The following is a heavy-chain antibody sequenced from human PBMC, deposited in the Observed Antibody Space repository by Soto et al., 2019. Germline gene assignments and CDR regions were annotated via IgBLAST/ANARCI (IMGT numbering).Heavy chain of an antibody. CDR2: ISAYNGNT. V-gene: IGHV1-18*01. Sequence: GAPVNVSCKASGYSYTGYRRSWVRHAPGQGLEWIGWISAYNGNTNYAQKLQGIVTMTTETSTSTAYMELRSLRSDDTAAYYCARDPYDFIGTHMDVWGKGPTVTVSS. J-gene: IGHJ6*03. D-gene: IGHD3-3*01. CDR1: GYSYTGYR. CDR3: ARDPYDFIGTHMDV.